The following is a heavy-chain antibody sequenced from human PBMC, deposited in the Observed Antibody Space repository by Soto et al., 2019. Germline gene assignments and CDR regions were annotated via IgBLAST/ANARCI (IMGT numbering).Heavy chain of an antibody. J-gene: IGHJ2*01. CDR2: IIPIFGTA. CDR3: ARGGDYYDSSGYYSTYWYFDL. Sequence: QVQLVQSGAEVKKPGSSVKVSCKASGGTFSSYAISWVRQAPGQGLEWMGGIIPIFGTANYAQKFQGRVTITADESTSTAYMELSSLRSEDTAVYYYARGGDYYDSSGYYSTYWYFDLWGRGTLVTVSS. CDR1: GGTFSSYA. V-gene: IGHV1-69*01. D-gene: IGHD3-22*01.